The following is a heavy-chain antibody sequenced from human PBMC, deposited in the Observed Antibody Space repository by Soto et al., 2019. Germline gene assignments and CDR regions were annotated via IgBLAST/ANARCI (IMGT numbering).Heavy chain of an antibody. CDR1: GGSISLYY. CDR3: ARGIGDFDY. J-gene: IGHJ4*02. V-gene: IGHV4-59*01. CDR2: IYYSGST. Sequence: PSETLSLTCTVSGGSISLYYWSWIRQPPGKGLEWIGYIYYSGSTNYNPSLKSRVTISVDTSKNQFSLKLSSVTAADTAVYYCARGIGDFDYWGQGTLVTSPQ.